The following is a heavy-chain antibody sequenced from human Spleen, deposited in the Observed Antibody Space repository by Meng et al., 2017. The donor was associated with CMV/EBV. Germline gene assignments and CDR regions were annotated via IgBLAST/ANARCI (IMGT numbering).Heavy chain of an antibody. V-gene: IGHV3-15*01. Sequence: GESLKISCAASGFTFSIAWMTWVRQAPGKGLEWVGRIKSKTDGGTTDYAAPVKGRFTISRDDSKNTLYLQMNSLKTEDTAVYYCTTRFGIVVVPAAVGRMDVWGQGTTVTVSS. CDR3: TTRFGIVVVPAAVGRMDV. CDR2: IKSKTDGGTT. J-gene: IGHJ6*02. CDR1: GFTFSIAW. D-gene: IGHD2-2*01.